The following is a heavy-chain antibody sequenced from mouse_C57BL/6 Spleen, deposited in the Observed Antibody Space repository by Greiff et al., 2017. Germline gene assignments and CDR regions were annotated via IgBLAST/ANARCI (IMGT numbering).Heavy chain of an antibody. J-gene: IGHJ1*03. Sequence: EVKLVESGGGLVQPKGSLKLSCAASGFTFNTYAMHWVRQAPGKGLEWVARIRSKSSNSSTYYAVSVKDRFTISRDNSQSMLYLQMNNLKTEDTAIYYCVRDPYGSRRYFDVWGTGTTVTVSS. CDR2: IRSKSSNSST. CDR1: GFTFNTYA. V-gene: IGHV10-3*01. D-gene: IGHD1-1*01. CDR3: VRDPYGSRRYFDV.